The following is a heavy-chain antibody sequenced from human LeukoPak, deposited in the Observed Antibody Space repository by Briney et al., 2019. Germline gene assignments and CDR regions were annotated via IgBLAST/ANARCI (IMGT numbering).Heavy chain of an antibody. D-gene: IGHD1-26*01. J-gene: IGHJ6*03. Sequence: GGSLRLSCAASGFTFSSYGMHWVRQAPGKGLEWVAVISYDGSNKYYADSVKGRFTISRDNSKNTLYLQMNSLRAEDTAVYYCARREGGSYYGYYYYYMDVWGKGTTVTVSS. CDR2: ISYDGSNK. CDR3: ARREGGSYYGYYYYYMDV. CDR1: GFTFSSYG. V-gene: IGHV3-30*03.